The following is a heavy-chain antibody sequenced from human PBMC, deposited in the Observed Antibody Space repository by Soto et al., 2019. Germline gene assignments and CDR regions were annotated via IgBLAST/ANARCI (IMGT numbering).Heavy chain of an antibody. J-gene: IGHJ1*01. Sequence: GASVKVSCKSSGGTFSSYTISWVRQAPGQGLEWMGRIIPILGIANYAQKFQGRVTITADKSTSPAYMKLSSVTPADTAVYYCVRATVGVTDFQHWGQGTLLTVSS. CDR3: VRATVGVTDFQH. CDR1: GGTFSSYT. CDR2: IIPILGIA. D-gene: IGHD3-10*01. V-gene: IGHV1-69*02.